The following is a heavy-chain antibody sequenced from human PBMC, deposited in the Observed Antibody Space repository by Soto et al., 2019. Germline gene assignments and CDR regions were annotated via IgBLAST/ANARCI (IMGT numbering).Heavy chain of an antibody. Sequence: GGSLRLSCAASGFTFNNYWMNWVRQAPGKGLEWVANIKEDGSDKHYVDSVKGRFTISRDNPKNSLFLQMNSLRAEDTAVYYCVTDRDYSKAYWGQGTRGTVS. CDR3: VTDRDYSKAY. V-gene: IGHV3-7*01. D-gene: IGHD4-4*01. J-gene: IGHJ4*02. CDR1: GFTFNNYW. CDR2: IKEDGSDK.